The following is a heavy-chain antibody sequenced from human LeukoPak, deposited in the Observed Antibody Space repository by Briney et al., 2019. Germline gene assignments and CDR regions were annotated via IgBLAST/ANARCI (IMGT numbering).Heavy chain of an antibody. CDR1: GYTFTEHF. V-gene: IGHV1-2*02. CDR3: ARSAGHCSNGICFTDYYMDV. Sequence: GASVTVSCKASGYTFTEHFIYWVRQAPGQGLEWVGRINCNSGDANSAQKFQGRVTMSRDTSVSTAYMDLSSVTSDDTAVYFCARSAGHCSNGICFTDYYMDVWGRGTTVTVSS. D-gene: IGHD2-8*01. J-gene: IGHJ6*03. CDR2: INCNSGDA.